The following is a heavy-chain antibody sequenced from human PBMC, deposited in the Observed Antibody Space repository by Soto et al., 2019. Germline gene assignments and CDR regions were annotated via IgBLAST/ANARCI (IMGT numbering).Heavy chain of an antibody. D-gene: IGHD6-6*01. CDR3: ARGSSIAGLYYGMDV. J-gene: IGHJ6*02. CDR1: GGSISSGGYY. Sequence: QVQLQESGPGLVKPSQTLSLTCTVSGGSISSGGYYWTWIRQHPGKALEWIGYNSYSGITYYNPSLKSRVTISLDTSKNQFSLKLSSVTAADTAVYYCARGSSIAGLYYGMDVWGQGTTVTVSS. CDR2: NSYSGIT. V-gene: IGHV4-31*03.